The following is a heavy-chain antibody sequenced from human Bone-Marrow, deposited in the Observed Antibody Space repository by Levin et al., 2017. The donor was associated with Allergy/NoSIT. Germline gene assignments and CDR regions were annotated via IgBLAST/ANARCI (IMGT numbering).Heavy chain of an antibody. CDR1: GFIFSDYY. CDR3: ARGVPPDWYFDL. CDR2: ISASGSTI. Sequence: GESLKISCVASGFIFSDYYMSWIRQPPGKGLEWISYISASGSTIYYADSVRGRFTISRDNAKNSLYLQMNSLRAEDTAVYYCARGVPPDWYFDLWGRGTLVTVSS. J-gene: IGHJ2*01. V-gene: IGHV3-11*01.